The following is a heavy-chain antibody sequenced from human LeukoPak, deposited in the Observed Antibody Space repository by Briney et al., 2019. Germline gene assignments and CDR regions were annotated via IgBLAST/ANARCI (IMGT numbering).Heavy chain of an antibody. Sequence: SETLSLTCTVSGGSISSYHWSWIRQPPGKGLEWIGYIYYSGSTNYNPSLKSRVTISVDTSKNQFSLKLSSVTAADTAVYYCASGGSSSGWFSIDYWGQGTLVTVSS. J-gene: IGHJ4*02. V-gene: IGHV4-59*01. CDR2: IYYSGST. CDR1: GGSISSYH. D-gene: IGHD6-19*01. CDR3: ASGGSSSGWFSIDY.